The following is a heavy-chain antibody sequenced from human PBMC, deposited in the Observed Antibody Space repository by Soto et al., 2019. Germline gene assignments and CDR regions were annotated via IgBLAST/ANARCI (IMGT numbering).Heavy chain of an antibody. V-gene: IGHV4-34*01. CDR3: ARGLRGDNTVDY. CDR2: INHSGST. D-gene: IGHD2-21*02. Sequence: QVQLQQWGAGLLKPSETLSLTCAVYGGSFSGYYWSWIRQPPGKGLEWIGEINHSGSTNYNPSLKSRVTISVDTSENQFSLKLSSVTAADTAVYYCARGLRGDNTVDYWGQGTLVTVSS. J-gene: IGHJ4*02. CDR1: GGSFSGYY.